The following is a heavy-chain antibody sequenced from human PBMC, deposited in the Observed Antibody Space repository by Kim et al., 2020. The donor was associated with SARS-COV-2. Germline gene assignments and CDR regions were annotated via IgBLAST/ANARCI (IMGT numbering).Heavy chain of an antibody. CDR2: DGET. Sequence: DGETIYAQKVQGRVTMTEDTSTDTAYMELSSLRSEDTAVYYCASLNYFDYWGQGTLVTVSS. J-gene: IGHJ4*02. V-gene: IGHV1-24*01. CDR3: ASLNYFDY.